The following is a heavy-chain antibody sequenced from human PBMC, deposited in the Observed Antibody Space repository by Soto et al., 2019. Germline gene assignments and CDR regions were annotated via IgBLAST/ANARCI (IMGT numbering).Heavy chain of an antibody. Sequence: QVQLVESGGGVVQPGRSLRLSCAASGFTFSSYGMHGSRQAPGRGLEWVAVISYDGSNKYYADSVKGRFTISRDNSKNTLYLQMNSLRAEDTAVYYCAKEKHSSDYLSELDYWGQGTLVTVSS. CDR2: ISYDGSNK. D-gene: IGHD6-25*01. CDR1: GFTFSSYG. J-gene: IGHJ4*02. V-gene: IGHV3-30*18. CDR3: AKEKHSSDYLSELDY.